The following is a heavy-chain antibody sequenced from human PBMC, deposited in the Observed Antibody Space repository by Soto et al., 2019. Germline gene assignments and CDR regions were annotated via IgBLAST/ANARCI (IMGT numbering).Heavy chain of an antibody. J-gene: IGHJ4*02. CDR3: AKDLNLCTSCYQPPGDPFDY. V-gene: IGHV3-30*18. Sequence: GGSLRLSCAASGFTFSSYGMHWVRQAPGKGLEWVAVISYDGSNKYYADSVKGRFTISRDNSKNTLYLQMSSLRAEDTAVYYCAKDLNLCTSCYQPPGDPFDYWGQGTLVTVSS. D-gene: IGHD2-2*01. CDR2: ISYDGSNK. CDR1: GFTFSSYG.